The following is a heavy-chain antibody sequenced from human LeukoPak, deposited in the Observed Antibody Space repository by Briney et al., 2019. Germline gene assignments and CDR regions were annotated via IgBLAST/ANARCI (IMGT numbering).Heavy chain of an antibody. CDR2: INHSGST. CDR3: ARYRRLRSAHWGRYYFDY. J-gene: IGHJ4*02. Sequence: KPSETLSLTCAVYGGSFSGYYWGRIRQPPGKGLEWIGEINHSGSTNYNPSLKSRVTISVDTSKNQFSLKLSSVTAADTAVYYCARYRRLRSAHWGRYYFDYWGQGTLVTVSS. V-gene: IGHV4-34*01. CDR1: GGSFSGYY. D-gene: IGHD4-17*01.